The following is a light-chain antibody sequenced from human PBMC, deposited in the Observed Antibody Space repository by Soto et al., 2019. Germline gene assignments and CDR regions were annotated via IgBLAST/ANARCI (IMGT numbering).Light chain of an antibody. Sequence: QLVLTQPPSASGTPGRRVTIPCLGRTPNIGSNTVNWYQQLPGTAPKLLIYSNNQRPSGVPDRFSGSKSGTSASLAISGLQSEDEADYYCAAWDDSLNGQGVFGGGTKLTVL. CDR1: TPNIGSNT. V-gene: IGLV1-44*01. J-gene: IGLJ2*01. CDR3: AAWDDSLNGQGV. CDR2: SNN.